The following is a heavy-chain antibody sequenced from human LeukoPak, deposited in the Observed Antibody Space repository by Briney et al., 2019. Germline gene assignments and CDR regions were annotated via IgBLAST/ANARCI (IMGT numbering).Heavy chain of an antibody. CDR1: GFTVSSNY. V-gene: IGHV3-53*01. Sequence: GGSLRLSCAASGFTVSSNYMSWVRQAPGKGLEWVSVIYSGGSTYYADSVKGRFTISRDNSKNTLYLQMNSLRAEDTAVYYCAKDLMITFGGVIAPTFDYWGQGTLVTVSS. D-gene: IGHD3-16*02. CDR3: AKDLMITFGGVIAPTFDY. CDR2: IYSGGST. J-gene: IGHJ4*02.